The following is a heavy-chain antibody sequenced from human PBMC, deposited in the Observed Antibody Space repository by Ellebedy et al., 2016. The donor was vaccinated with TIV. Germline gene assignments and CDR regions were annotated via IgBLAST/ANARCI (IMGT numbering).Heavy chain of an antibody. J-gene: IGHJ3*02. CDR2: IYPGYSDP. V-gene: IGHV5-51*01. D-gene: IGHD3-22*01. Sequence: KVSCKGSGYRFATYWIGWVRQMPGKGLEWMGIIYPGYSDPRYSPSFQGQVTMSADKSISTVYLQWSSLKASDTAMYYCASPGGKYYDEDAFDIWGQGTMVTVSS. CDR1: GYRFATYW. CDR3: ASPGGKYYDEDAFDI.